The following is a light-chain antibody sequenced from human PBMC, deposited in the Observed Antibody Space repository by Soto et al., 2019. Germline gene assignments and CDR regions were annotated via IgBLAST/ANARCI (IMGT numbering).Light chain of an antibody. CDR2: DVN. CDR3: CSYAGRYTFV. V-gene: IGLV2-11*01. Sequence: SALAQPRSLSGSPGQSVTISCTGTSSDVGGYDSVSWYQQHPKKAPLLMIYDVNERPSGVPDRFSGSKSGNTASLTISGLQAEDEADYYCCSYAGRYTFVFGTGTKVTVL. CDR1: SSDVGGYDS. J-gene: IGLJ1*01.